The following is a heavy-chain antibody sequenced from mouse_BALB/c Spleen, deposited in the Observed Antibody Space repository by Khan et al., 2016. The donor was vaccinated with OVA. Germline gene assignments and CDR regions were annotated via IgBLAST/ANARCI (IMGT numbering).Heavy chain of an antibody. CDR1: GYIFTSYW. Sequence: QVQLKESGAELVRPGASVKLSCKTSGYIFTSYWIHWVKQRSGQGLEWIARIYPGTDNSYYNEKFKDKATLTADKSSGTAYMQRSSLKSDDSEVYFCARGEALYHFDYWGQGTTVTVSS. CDR2: IYPGTDNS. J-gene: IGHJ2*01. D-gene: IGHD3-2*02. V-gene: IGHV1-76*01. CDR3: ARGEALYHFDY.